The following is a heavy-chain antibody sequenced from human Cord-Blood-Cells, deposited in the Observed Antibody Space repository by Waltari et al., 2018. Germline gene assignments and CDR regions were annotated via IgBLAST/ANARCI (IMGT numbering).Heavy chain of an antibody. CDR3: ARVVRSGMLYAFDI. D-gene: IGHD3-10*01. V-gene: IGHV1-2*02. Sequence: QVQLVQSGAEVTKPGASVTVSCQASGYTFTGYYMHWVRQAPGQGLEWMGWINPNSGGTNYAQKFQGRVTMTRDTSISTAYMELSRLRSDDTAVYYCARVVRSGMLYAFDIWGQGTMVTVSS. CDR2: INPNSGGT. J-gene: IGHJ3*02. CDR1: GYTFTGYY.